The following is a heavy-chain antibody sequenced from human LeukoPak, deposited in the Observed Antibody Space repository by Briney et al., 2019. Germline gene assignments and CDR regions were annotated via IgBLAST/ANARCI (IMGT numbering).Heavy chain of an antibody. J-gene: IGHJ4*02. Sequence: SVKVPCKASGGTFSTYAISWVRQAPGQGLEWMGGIIPISGTANYAQKFQGRVTFTTDESTNTAYMELSSLRSEDTAVYYCARGGTFYRRTLLNYFDYWGQGSLVTVSS. CDR1: GGTFSTYA. D-gene: IGHD1-14*01. CDR3: ARGGTFYRRTLLNYFDY. V-gene: IGHV1-69*05. CDR2: IIPISGTA.